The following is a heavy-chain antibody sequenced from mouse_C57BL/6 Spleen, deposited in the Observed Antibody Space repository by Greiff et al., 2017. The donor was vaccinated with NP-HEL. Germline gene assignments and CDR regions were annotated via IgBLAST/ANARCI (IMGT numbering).Heavy chain of an antibody. CDR1: GYTFTSYW. V-gene: IGHV1-5*01. CDR3: TRWKFAY. CDR2: IYPGNSDT. Sequence: EVQLQQSGTVLARPGASVKMSCKTSGYTFTSYWMHWVKQRPGQGLEWIGAIYPGNSDTSYNQKFKGKAKLTAVTSASTAYMELSSLTNEDSAVYYGTRWKFAYWGQGTLVTVSA. J-gene: IGHJ3*01.